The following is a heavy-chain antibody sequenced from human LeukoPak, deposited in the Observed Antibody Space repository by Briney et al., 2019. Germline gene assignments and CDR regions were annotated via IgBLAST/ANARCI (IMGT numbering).Heavy chain of an antibody. V-gene: IGHV3-23*01. D-gene: IGHD2-2*01. CDR2: ISVSGGST. J-gene: IGHJ4*02. CDR3: AKLCSSTRCFVY. CDR1: GFTFSSYA. Sequence: GGSLRLSCAASGFTFSSYAMSWVRQAPGKGLEWVSAISVSGGSTYYADSVNGRFTISRDNSKNTLYLQMSSLRAEDTAVYYCAKLCSSTRCFVYWGQGTLVTVS.